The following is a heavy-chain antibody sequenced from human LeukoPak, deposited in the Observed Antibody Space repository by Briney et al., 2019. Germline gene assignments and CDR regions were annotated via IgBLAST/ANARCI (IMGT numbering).Heavy chain of an antibody. D-gene: IGHD2-15*01. V-gene: IGHV4-39*02. J-gene: IGHJ3*02. CDR2: IYYSGST. CDR3: ARDCSGAGCFSAFDI. CDR1: GGSISSSSYY. Sequence: SETLSLTCTVSGGSISSSSYYWGWIRQPPGKGLEWIGSIYYSGSTYYNPSLKSRVTISVDTSKNQFSLKLSSVTAADTAVYYCARDCSGAGCFSAFDIWGQGTMVTVSS.